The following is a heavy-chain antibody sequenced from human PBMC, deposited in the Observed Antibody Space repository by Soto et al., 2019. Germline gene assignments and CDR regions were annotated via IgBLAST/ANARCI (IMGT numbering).Heavy chain of an antibody. J-gene: IGHJ5*02. Sequence: SETLSLTCTVSGGSISSGGYYWSWIRQHPGKGLEWIGYIYYSGSTYYNTSLKSRVTISVDTSKNQFSLKLSSVTAADTAVYYCARDLPGYYDSSGYSNWFDPWGQGTLVTVSS. CDR2: IYYSGST. D-gene: IGHD3-22*01. V-gene: IGHV4-31*03. CDR1: GGSISSGGYY. CDR3: ARDLPGYYDSSGYSNWFDP.